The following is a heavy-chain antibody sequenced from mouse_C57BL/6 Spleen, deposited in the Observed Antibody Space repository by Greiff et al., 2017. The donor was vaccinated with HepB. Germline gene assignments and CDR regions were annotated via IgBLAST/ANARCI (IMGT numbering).Heavy chain of an antibody. V-gene: IGHV5-17*01. CDR2: ISSGSSTI. CDR1: GFTFSDYG. Sequence: EVQGVESGGGLVKPGGSLKLSCAASGFTFSDYGMHWVRQAPEKGLEGVAYISSGSSTIYYADTGKGRFTISRDKAKNTRYLQMTSLRSEDTAMYYCASPDGYYGYFDVWGTGTTVTVSS. D-gene: IGHD2-3*01. CDR3: ASPDGYYGYFDV. J-gene: IGHJ1*03.